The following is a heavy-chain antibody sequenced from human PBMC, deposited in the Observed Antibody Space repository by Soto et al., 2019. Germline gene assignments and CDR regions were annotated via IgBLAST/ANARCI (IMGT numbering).Heavy chain of an antibody. D-gene: IGHD1-20*01. CDR3: ARQGRYLSAFDI. Sequence: PSETLSLTCTVSGGSISSSSYYWGWIRQPPGKGLEWIGSTYYSGSTYYNPSLKSRVTISVDTSKNQFSLKLSSVTAADTAVYYCARQGRYLSAFDIWGQGTMVTVSS. CDR1: GGSISSSSYY. V-gene: IGHV4-39*01. J-gene: IGHJ3*02. CDR2: TYYSGST.